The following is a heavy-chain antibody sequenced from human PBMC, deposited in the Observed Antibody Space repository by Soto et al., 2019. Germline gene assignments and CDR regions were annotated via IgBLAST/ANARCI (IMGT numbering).Heavy chain of an antibody. Sequence: QVQLQESGPGLVKPSQTLSLTCTVSGGSISSVGYHWSWIRQHPGKGLEWIGYIDYNGSTYYNPCLKSRVTISIDTSKNQFSLKLSSVTAADTAMYYCARFQLYYGLDVWGQGTTVTVSS. CDR2: IDYNGST. J-gene: IGHJ6*02. V-gene: IGHV4-31*03. CDR1: GGSISSVGYH. CDR3: ARFQLYYGLDV. D-gene: IGHD2-2*01.